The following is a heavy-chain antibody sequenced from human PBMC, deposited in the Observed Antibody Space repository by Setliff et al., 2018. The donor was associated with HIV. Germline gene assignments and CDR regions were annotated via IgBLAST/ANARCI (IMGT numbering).Heavy chain of an antibody. CDR1: GFTFFSYE. Sequence: GSLRLSCAASGFTFFSYEMNWVRQAPGKGLEWVSSISSNSSYIYYADSVKGRFTIARDNAKNSLYLQMISVRDEDTAVYYCAREPKIWSGYYSHFYYMDVWGKGTTVTVSS. CDR2: ISSNSSYI. CDR3: AREPKIWSGYYSHFYYMDV. J-gene: IGHJ6*03. D-gene: IGHD3-3*01. V-gene: IGHV3-21*01.